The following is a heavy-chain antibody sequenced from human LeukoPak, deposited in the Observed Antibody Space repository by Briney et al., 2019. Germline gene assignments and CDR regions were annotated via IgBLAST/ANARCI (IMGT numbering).Heavy chain of an antibody. J-gene: IGHJ3*02. V-gene: IGHV3-48*01. CDR1: GFTFSSYS. D-gene: IGHD2-15*01. CDR2: ISSSSSTI. CDR3: ARDCSGGSCGPYAFDI. Sequence: GGSLRLSCAASGFTFSSYSVNWVRQAPGKGLEWVSYISSSSSTIYYADSVKGRFTISRDNAKNSLYLQMNSLRAEDTAVYYCARDCSGGSCGPYAFDIWGQGTMVTVSS.